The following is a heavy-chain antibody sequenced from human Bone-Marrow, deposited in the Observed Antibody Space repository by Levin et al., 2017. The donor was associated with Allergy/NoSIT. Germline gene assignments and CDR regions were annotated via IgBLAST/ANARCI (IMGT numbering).Heavy chain of an antibody. CDR2: ISSSSSYI. D-gene: IGHD3-9*01. CDR3: ARDPYDILIEYYYYGMDV. V-gene: IGHV3-21*01. Sequence: GGSLRLSCAASGFTFSSYSMNWVRQAPGKGLEWVSSISSSSSYIYYADSVKGRFTISRDNAKNSLYLQMNSLRAEDTAVYYCARDPYDILIEYYYYGMDVWGQGTTVTVSS. J-gene: IGHJ6*02. CDR1: GFTFSSYS.